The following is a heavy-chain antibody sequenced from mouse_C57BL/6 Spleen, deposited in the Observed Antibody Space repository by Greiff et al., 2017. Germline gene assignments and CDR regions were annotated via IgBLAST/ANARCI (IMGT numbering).Heavy chain of an antibody. V-gene: IGHV1-7*01. J-gene: IGHJ3*01. CDR2: INPSSGYT. Sequence: QVQLKESGAELAKPGASVKLSCKASGYTFTSYWMHWVKQRPGQGLEWIGYINPSSGYTKYNQKFKDKATLTADKSSSTAYMQLSSLTYEDSAVYYGASPAYYSNYLFAYWGQGTLVTVSA. CDR1: GYTFTSYW. CDR3: ASPAYYSNYLFAY. D-gene: IGHD2-5*01.